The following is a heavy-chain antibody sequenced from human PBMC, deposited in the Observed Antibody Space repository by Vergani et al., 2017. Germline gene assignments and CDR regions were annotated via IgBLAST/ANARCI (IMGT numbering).Heavy chain of an antibody. CDR1: GFPFSSYA. J-gene: IGHJ5*01. D-gene: IGHD3-22*01. CDR2: ISRSGFNT. V-gene: IGHV3-23*01. Sequence: HLLESGGGLVQPGGSLRLSCAASGFPFSSYALTWVRQAPGKGLEWVSTISRSGFNTYYADSVKGRFTVSRDNSKNTLFLQMNSLRAGDTAVYYCAKYVLGESSERDSWG. CDR3: AKYVLGESSERDS.